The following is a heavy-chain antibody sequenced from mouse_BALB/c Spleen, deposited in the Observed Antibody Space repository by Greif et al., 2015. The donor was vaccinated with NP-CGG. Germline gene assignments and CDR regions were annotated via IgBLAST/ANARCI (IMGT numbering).Heavy chain of an antibody. CDR2: IYPGSGNT. CDR3: ARRTGTEAMDY. D-gene: IGHD4-1*01. V-gene: IGHV1-84*02. Sequence: LVESGPELVKPGASVKISCKASGYTFTDYYINWVKQKPGQGLEWIGWIYPGSGNTKYNEKSKGKATLTVDTSSSTAYMQLSSLTSEDTAVYFCARRTGTEAMDYWGQGTSVTVSS. J-gene: IGHJ4*01. CDR1: GYTFTDYY.